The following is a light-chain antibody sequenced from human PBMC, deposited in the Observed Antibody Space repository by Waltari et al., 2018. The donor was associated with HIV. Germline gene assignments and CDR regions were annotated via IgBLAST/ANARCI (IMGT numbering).Light chain of an antibody. CDR3: AAWDDSLSGYVV. CDR2: RNN. J-gene: IGLJ2*01. Sequence: QRVTISCSGSSSNIGSNYVYWYQQVPGTAPKLLIFRNNQRPSGVPDRISGSKSGTSASLAISGLRSEDEADYYCAAWDDSLSGYVVFGGGTKLTVL. CDR1: SSNIGSNY. V-gene: IGLV1-47*01.